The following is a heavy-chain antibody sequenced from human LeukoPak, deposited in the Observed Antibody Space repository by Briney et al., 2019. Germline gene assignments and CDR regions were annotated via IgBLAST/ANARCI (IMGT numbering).Heavy chain of an antibody. CDR3: ARDLYSGYDYGPFDY. J-gene: IGHJ4*02. D-gene: IGHD5-12*01. CDR2: IYNDGST. V-gene: IGHV4-59*01. Sequence: SETLSLTRTVSGGSISNFFWAWIRQPPGKGLEWIGYIYNDGSTNYNPSLKSRVTISVDTSKNQFSLKLSSVTAADTAVYYCARDLYSGYDYGPFDYWGQGTLVTVSS. CDR1: GGSISNFF.